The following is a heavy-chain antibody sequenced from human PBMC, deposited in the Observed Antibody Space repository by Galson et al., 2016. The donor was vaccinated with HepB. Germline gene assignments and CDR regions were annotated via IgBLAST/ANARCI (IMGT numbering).Heavy chain of an antibody. D-gene: IGHD3-10*01. V-gene: IGHV4-34*01. CDR3: ASSRTYFYDSRRGYFFEY. CDR2: INHSGTT. Sequence: SETLSLTCGVYGGSFSGHYWSWIRQPPGKGLEWIGEINHSGTTTYNPSLKSRITMSVDTSKDQFSLKLSSLTAADTSVYYCASSRTYFYDSRRGYFFEYWGQGILVTVSS. CDR1: GGSFSGHY. J-gene: IGHJ4*02.